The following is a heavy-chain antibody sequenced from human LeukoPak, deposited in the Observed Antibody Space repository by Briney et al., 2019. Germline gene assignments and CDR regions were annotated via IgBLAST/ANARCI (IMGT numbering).Heavy chain of an antibody. CDR2: IAYTGNT. Sequence: SETLSLTCTVSGGSISSSTYYWGWIRQSPGKGLERTGRIAYTGNTYYNPSLNSRVTISVDTSRSQFSLRLIYVTAADTAVYYCASLSYYYGSGSYAPDAFDIWGQGTMVTVSA. J-gene: IGHJ3*02. CDR3: ASLSYYYGSGSYAPDAFDI. CDR1: GGSISSSTYY. D-gene: IGHD3-10*01. V-gene: IGHV4-39*01.